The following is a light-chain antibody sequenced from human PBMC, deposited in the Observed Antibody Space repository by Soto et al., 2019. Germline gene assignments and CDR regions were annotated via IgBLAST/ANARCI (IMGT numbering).Light chain of an antibody. CDR2: DVS. CDR3: CSYAGTYTFD. V-gene: IGLV2-11*01. CDR1: SSDVGGYNY. J-gene: IGLJ1*01. Sequence: QSALTHPRSVSWSPGQSVTISCTGTSSDVGGYNYVSWYQQHPGKAPKVMIYDVSKRPSGVPDRFSGSKSGNTASLTISGLQAEDEADYYCCSYAGTYTFDFGTGTKVTVL.